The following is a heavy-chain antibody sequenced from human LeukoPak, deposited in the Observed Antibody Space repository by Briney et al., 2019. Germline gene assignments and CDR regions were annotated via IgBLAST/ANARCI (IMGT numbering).Heavy chain of an antibody. CDR1: GFTFSSYG. Sequence: PGGSLRLSCASSGFTFSSYGMHWVRQAPGKGLEWVAFIRYDGSNKHYADSVKGRFTISRDNSKNTLYLQMNSLRAEDTAVFYCAKASERGVHYWGQGTLVTVSS. V-gene: IGHV3-30*02. D-gene: IGHD1-1*01. J-gene: IGHJ4*02. CDR2: IRYDGSNK. CDR3: AKASERGVHY.